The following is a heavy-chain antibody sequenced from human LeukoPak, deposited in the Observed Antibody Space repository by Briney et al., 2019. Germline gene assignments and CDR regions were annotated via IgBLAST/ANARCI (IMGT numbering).Heavy chain of an antibody. CDR3: ARGSSFGYVAAGLDY. D-gene: IGHD6-13*01. CDR1: GGSINTGGYY. Sequence: SETLSLTRTVSGGSINTGGYYWSWIRQHPGKGLEWIAYIYYSGSTDYNPSLKSRLTISVDTSENQFSLKLSSVTAADTAVYYCARGSSFGYVAAGLDYWGQGTLVTVSS. J-gene: IGHJ4*02. CDR2: IYYSGST. V-gene: IGHV4-31*03.